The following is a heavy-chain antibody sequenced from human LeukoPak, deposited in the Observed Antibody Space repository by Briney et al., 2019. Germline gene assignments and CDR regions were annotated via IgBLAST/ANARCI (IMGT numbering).Heavy chain of an antibody. Sequence: ASVKISCKVSGYTFTDYYIHWLQQAPGKGLEWMGLVDPEDGEARYAEMFQGRVTITADTSTDTVYMDLSSLRSDDTAVYYCAREMGDDSSGYHDYWGQGTLVTVSS. CDR1: GYTFTDYY. CDR3: AREMGDDSSGYHDY. J-gene: IGHJ4*02. D-gene: IGHD3-22*01. V-gene: IGHV1-69-2*01. CDR2: VDPEDGEA.